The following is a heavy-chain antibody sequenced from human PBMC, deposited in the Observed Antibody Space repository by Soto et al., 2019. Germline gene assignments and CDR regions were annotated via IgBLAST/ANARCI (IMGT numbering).Heavy chain of an antibody. D-gene: IGHD6-13*01. CDR1: GGSFSGYY. V-gene: IGHV4-34*01. CDR2: TYHGGST. Sequence: SETLSLTCAVYGGSFSGYYWSWIRQPPGKGLEWIGETYHGGSTNYRPSLKSRVTISVDTSKNQISLELRSVTAADTAVYYCARNPGAGQLDYYFDYWGQGTLVTVSS. CDR3: ARNPGAGQLDYYFDY. J-gene: IGHJ4*02.